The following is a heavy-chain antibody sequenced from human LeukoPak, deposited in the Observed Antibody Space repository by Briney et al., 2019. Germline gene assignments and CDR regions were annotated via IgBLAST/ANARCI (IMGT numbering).Heavy chain of an antibody. D-gene: IGHD2/OR15-2a*01. CDR2: IRYDGSNK. CDR3: AKDPPINSWDDAFDI. J-gene: IGHJ3*02. Sequence: GGSLRLSCAASGFTFSSYGMHWVRQAPGKGLEWVAFIRYDGSNKYYADSVKGRFTISRDNSKNTLYLQMNSLRAEDTAVYYRAKDPPINSWDDAFDIWGQGTMVTVSS. V-gene: IGHV3-30*02. CDR1: GFTFSSYG.